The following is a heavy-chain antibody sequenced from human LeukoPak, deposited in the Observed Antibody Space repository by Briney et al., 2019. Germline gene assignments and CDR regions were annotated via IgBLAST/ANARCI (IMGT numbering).Heavy chain of an antibody. CDR3: ARADILTGYYPGDWFDP. V-gene: IGHV4-34*01. CDR1: GGSFSNYY. D-gene: IGHD3-9*01. J-gene: IGHJ5*02. Sequence: PSETLSLTCTVSGGSFSNYYWSWIRQPPGKGLEWIGEINHSGSTNYNPSLKSRVTISVDTSKNQFSLKLSSVTAADTAVYYCARADILTGYYPGDWFDPWGQGTLVTVSS. CDR2: INHSGST.